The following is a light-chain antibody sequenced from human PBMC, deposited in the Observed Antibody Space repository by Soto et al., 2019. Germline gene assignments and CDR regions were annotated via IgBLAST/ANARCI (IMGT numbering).Light chain of an antibody. J-gene: IGLJ1*01. V-gene: IGLV2-14*01. Sequence: HSMLTQPASVSGSLGQSITISCTGTSTDVGGYKYVSWYQQHPGTAPKLMIFEVNGRPSGVSDRFSGSKSGNTASLTISGLQPEDEADYYCSSFSSSSTPYVFGTGTKVT. CDR1: STDVGGYKY. CDR2: EVN. CDR3: SSFSSSSTPYV.